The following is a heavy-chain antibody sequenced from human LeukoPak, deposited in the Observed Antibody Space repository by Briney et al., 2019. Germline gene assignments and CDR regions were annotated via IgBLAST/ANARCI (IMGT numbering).Heavy chain of an antibody. CDR3: AREGQYQRWVAFDI. CDR1: GSTVTIYG. V-gene: IGHV1-18*01. D-gene: IGHD2-2*01. J-gene: IGHJ3*02. CDR2: ISAYNGNT. Sequence: ASVTVSFTASGSTVTIYGISWVRQAPGQGLGWMGWISAYNGNTNYAQKLQGRVTMTTDTSTSTAYMELRSLRSDDTAVYYCAREGQYQRWVAFDIWGQGTMVTVSS.